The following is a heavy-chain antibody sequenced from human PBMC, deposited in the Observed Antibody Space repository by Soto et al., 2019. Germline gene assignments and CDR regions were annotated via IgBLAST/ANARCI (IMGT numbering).Heavy chain of an antibody. CDR2: ISGSGGCT. CDR3: AKERRQWLVNWFDP. J-gene: IGHJ5*02. D-gene: IGHD6-19*01. CDR1: GFTFSSYA. V-gene: IGHV3-23*01. Sequence: PGGSLRLSCAASGFTFSSYAMSWVRQAPGKGLEWVSAISGSGGCTYYADSVKGRFTISRDNSKNTLYLQINSLRAEDTAVYYCAKERRQWLVNWFDPWGQGTLVTGLL.